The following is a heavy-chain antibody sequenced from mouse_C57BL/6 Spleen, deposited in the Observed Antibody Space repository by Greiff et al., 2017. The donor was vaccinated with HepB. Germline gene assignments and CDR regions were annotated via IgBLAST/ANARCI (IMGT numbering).Heavy chain of an antibody. CDR1: GYTFTSYW. CDR3: ARRDGNYYFDY. J-gene: IGHJ2*01. V-gene: IGHV1-52*01. D-gene: IGHD2-1*01. Sequence: QVQLQQSGAELVRPGSSVKLSCKASGYTFTSYWMHWVKQRPIQGLEWIGNIDPSDSETHYNQKFKDKATLTVDKSSSTAYMQLSSLTSEDSAVYYCARRDGNYYFDYWGQGTTLTVSS. CDR2: IDPSDSET.